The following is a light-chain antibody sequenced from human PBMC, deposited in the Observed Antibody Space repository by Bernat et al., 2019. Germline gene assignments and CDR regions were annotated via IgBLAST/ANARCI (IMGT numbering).Light chain of an antibody. J-gene: IGLJ1*01. CDR3: AAWDDSLSSFV. CDR2: DWH. Sequence: QSVLTQPPSASGTPGQRITISCSGGPSNIRSNHVYWYQHLPGTAPKLLIYDWHHRPSGVPDRFSDFKSGTSASLAIDGLRSEDEGYYYCAAWDDSLSSFVFGTGTKVTVL. V-gene: IGLV1-47*02. CDR1: PSNIRSNH.